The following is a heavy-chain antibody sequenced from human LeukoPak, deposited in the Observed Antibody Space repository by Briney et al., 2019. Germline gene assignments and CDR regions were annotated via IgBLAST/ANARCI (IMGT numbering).Heavy chain of an antibody. J-gene: IGHJ4*02. CDR1: GYTFTDYY. CDR3: ARLMACSSTKGCPNPYFDS. CDR2: INPDSGGT. V-gene: IGHV1-2*02. Sequence: GASVKVSCKASGYTFTDYYIYWVRQAPGQGPEWMGWINPDSGGTNSAQKFQGRVTTTRDTSISTAYMELSRLRSGDTAVYYCARLMACSSTKGCPNPYFDSWGQGTLVTVSS. D-gene: IGHD2-2*01.